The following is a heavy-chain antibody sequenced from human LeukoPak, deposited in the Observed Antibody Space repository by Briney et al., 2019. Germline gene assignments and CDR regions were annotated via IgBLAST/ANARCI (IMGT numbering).Heavy chain of an antibody. CDR1: GFTFSSYA. J-gene: IGHJ4*02. D-gene: IGHD1-1*01. CDR2: TSSDGNIK. V-gene: IGHV3-30-3*01. CDR3: ARDPVPATARHFDY. Sequence: PGGSLRLSCAASGFTFSSYAMHWVRQAPGKGLEWVAVTSSDGNIKYYADSVKGRFTISRDNSKNTLYLQMNSLRGEVTGVYYCARDPVPATARHFDYWGQGTLVTVSS.